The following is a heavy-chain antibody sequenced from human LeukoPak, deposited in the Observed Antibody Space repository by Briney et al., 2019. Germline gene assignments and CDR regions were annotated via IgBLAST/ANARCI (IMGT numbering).Heavy chain of an antibody. V-gene: IGHV1-69*01. CDR3: ARGGDGSYNNWFDP. CDR1: GGTFISYA. Sequence: SVKVSCKASGGTFISYAISWVRQAPGQGLEWMGGIIPIFGTANYAQKFQGRVTITADESTSTAYMELRSLRSDDTAVYYCARGGDGSYNNWFDPWGQGTLVTVSS. D-gene: IGHD1-26*01. CDR2: IIPIFGTA. J-gene: IGHJ5*02.